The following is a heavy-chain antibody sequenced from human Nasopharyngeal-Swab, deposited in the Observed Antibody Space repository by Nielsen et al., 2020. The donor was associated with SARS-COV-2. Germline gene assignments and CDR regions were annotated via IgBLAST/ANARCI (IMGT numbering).Heavy chain of an antibody. CDR1: GFTFSSYV. CDR2: ISHRGRTE. V-gene: IGHV3-30*03. J-gene: IGHJ6*02. CDR3: AREVMLDSSSGSGDLYYYGMDV. D-gene: IGHD6-13*01. Sequence: GESLKISCAASGFTFSSYVMSWVRQAPGKGLEWVAIISHRGRTEHFGDSVKGRFTISRDNFKNTLSLQMNSLTAEDTAVYYCAREVMLDSSSGSGDLYYYGMDVWGQGTTVTVSS.